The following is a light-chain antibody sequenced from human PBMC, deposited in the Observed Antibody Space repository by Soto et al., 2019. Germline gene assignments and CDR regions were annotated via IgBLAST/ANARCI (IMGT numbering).Light chain of an antibody. J-gene: IGKJ1*01. CDR3: QQYNSYPWT. CDR1: QSISSW. CDR2: DAS. V-gene: IGKV1-5*01. Sequence: DIQMTQSPSTLSASVGDRGTITCRASQSISSWLAWYQQKPGKAPKLLIYDASSLVSGVPSRFSGSGSGTEFTLTISSLQPDDFATYYCQQYNSYPWTFGQGTKVEIK.